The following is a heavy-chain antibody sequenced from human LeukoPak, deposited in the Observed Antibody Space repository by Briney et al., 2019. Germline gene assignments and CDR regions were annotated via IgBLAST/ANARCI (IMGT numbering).Heavy chain of an antibody. CDR3: AREETAAAGIY. Sequence: SGGSLRLSCAVSGFTFSSYWMSWVRQAPGKGLEWVANIKQDGSEKYYVDSVKGRFTISRDNAKNSLYLQMNSLRAEDTAVYYCAREETAAAGIYWGQGTLVTVSS. CDR1: GFTFSSYW. D-gene: IGHD6-13*01. CDR2: IKQDGSEK. J-gene: IGHJ4*02. V-gene: IGHV3-7*01.